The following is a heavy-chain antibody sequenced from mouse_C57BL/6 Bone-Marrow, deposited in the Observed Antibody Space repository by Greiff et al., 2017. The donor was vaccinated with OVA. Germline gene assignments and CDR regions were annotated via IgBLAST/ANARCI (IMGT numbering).Heavy chain of an antibody. V-gene: IGHV2-2*01. J-gene: IGHJ4*01. Sequence: VKLVESGPGLVQPSQSLSITCTVSGFSLTSYGVHWVRQSPGKGLEWLGVIWSGGSTDYNAAFISRLSISKDNSKSQVFFKMNSLQADDTAIYYCARNYPITTVVAYYAMDYWGQGTSVTVSS. CDR3: ARNYPITTVVAYYAMDY. D-gene: IGHD1-1*01. CDR1: GFSLTSYG. CDR2: IWSGGST.